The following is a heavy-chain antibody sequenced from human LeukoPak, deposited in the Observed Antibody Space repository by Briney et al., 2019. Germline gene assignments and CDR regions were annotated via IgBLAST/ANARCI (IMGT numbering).Heavy chain of an antibody. CDR1: GFTFSSYE. D-gene: IGHD3-10*01. Sequence: GGSLRLSCAASGFTFSSYEMNWVRQAPGKGLEWVSYISSSGSTIYYADSVKGRFTISRDNAKNSLYLQMNSLRAEDTAVYYCASGDYYYCMDVWGQGTTVTVSS. CDR2: ISSSGSTI. CDR3: ASGDYYYCMDV. V-gene: IGHV3-48*03. J-gene: IGHJ6*02.